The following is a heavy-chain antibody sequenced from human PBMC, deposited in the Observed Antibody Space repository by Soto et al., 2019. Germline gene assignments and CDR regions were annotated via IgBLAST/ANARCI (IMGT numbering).Heavy chain of an antibody. V-gene: IGHV3-13*01. CDR2: IGTAGDT. CDR1: GFTFSSYD. Sequence: GGSLRLSCAASGFTFSSYDMHWVRQATGKGLEWVSAIGTAGDTYYPGSVKGRFTISRENAKNSLYLQMNSLRAGDTAVYYCARGVGAKDYYGMDVWGQGTTVTVSS. CDR3: ARGVGAKDYYGMDV. D-gene: IGHD1-26*01. J-gene: IGHJ6*02.